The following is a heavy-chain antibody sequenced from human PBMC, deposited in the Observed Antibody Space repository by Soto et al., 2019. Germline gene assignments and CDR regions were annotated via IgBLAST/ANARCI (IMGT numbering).Heavy chain of an antibody. Sequence: NPSETLSLTCTVSGGSISSGDYYWSWIRQPPGKGLEWIGYIYYSGSTYYNPSLKSRVTISVDTSKNQFSLKLSSVTAADTAVYYCARDGLRFLEWSSYWGQGTLVTVS. D-gene: IGHD3-3*01. CDR3: ARDGLRFLEWSSY. CDR1: GGSISSGDYY. V-gene: IGHV4-30-4*01. J-gene: IGHJ4*02. CDR2: IYYSGST.